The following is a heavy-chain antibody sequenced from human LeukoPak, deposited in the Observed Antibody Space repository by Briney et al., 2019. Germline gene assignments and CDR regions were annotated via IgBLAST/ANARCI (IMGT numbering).Heavy chain of an antibody. V-gene: IGHV3-20*04. CDR2: INWNGGRT. J-gene: IGHJ4*02. CDR3: ARGQLIAALVTNDY. CDR1: GFTFDDYG. D-gene: IGHD4-23*01. Sequence: GGSLRLSCEGSGFTFDDYGMSWVRQIPGKGLEWVSGINWNGGRTGYVDSVKGRFTISRDNAKNSLYLQMNSLRAEDTALYYCARGQLIAALVTNDYWGQGTLVTVAS.